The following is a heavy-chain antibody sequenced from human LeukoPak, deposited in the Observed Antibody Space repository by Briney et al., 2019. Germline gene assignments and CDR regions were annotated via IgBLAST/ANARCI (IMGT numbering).Heavy chain of an antibody. V-gene: IGHV4-59*01. CDR2: IYYSGST. CDR3: ARDRSPEGYYDSSHWDYYHGMDV. CDR1: GGSISNYY. D-gene: IGHD3-22*01. Sequence: SQTLSLTCTVSGGSISNYYWSWIRQPPGKGLEWIGYIYYSGSTNYNPSLKSRVTISVDTSKNQFSLNLSSVTAADTAMYYCARDRSPEGYYDSSHWDYYHGMDVWGQGTTVTVSS. J-gene: IGHJ6*02.